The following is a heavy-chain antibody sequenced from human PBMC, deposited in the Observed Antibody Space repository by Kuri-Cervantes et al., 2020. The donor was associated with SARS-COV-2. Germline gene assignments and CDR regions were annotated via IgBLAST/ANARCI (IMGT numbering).Heavy chain of an antibody. CDR3: ARHGKIVVVPAGPPDY. Sequence: SETLSLTCAVSGYSISSGYYWGWIRQPPGKGLEWIGSIYYSGSTYYNPSLKSRLTISVDTSKNQFSLKLSSVTAADTAVYYCARHGKIVVVPAGPPDYWGQGTLVTVSS. V-gene: IGHV4-38-2*01. J-gene: IGHJ4*02. CDR2: IYYSGST. CDR1: GYSISSGYY. D-gene: IGHD2-2*01.